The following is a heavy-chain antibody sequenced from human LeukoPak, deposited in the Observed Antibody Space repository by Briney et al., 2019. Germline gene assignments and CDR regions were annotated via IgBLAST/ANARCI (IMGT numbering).Heavy chain of an antibody. CDR1: GYTFTGYY. V-gene: IGHV1-2*02. CDR3: ARGGPMGSSSLYY. D-gene: IGHD6-6*01. J-gene: IGHJ4*02. CDR2: IDPNSGGT. Sequence: GASVKVSCKASGYTFTGYYMHWVRQAPGQGLEWMGWIDPNSGGTNYAQKFQGRVTMTRDTSISTAYMELSRLRSDDTAVYYCARGGPMGSSSLYYWGQGTLVTVSS.